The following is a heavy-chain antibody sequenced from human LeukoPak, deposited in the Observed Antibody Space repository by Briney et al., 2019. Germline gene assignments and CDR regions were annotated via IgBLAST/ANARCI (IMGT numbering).Heavy chain of an antibody. CDR3: ARDIVVVPAEKTLDY. Sequence: SQTLSLTCAVSGGSISSGGYSWSWIRQPPGKGLEWIGYIYHSGSTYYNPSLKSRVTISVDRSKNQFSLKLSSVTAADTAVYYCARDIVVVPAEKTLDYWGQGTLVTVSS. CDR2: IYHSGST. J-gene: IGHJ4*02. CDR1: GGSISSGGYS. D-gene: IGHD2-2*01. V-gene: IGHV4-30-2*01.